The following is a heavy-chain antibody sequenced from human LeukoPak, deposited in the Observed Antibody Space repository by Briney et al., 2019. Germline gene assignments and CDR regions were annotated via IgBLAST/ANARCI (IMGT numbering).Heavy chain of an antibody. J-gene: IGHJ4*02. V-gene: IGHV4-59*01. CDR1: GGSISSYY. CDR2: IYYTGST. CDR3: ARDFYHDY. D-gene: IGHD2-2*01. Sequence: SETLSLTCTVSGGSISSYYWSWIRQPPGKGLEWIGYIYYTGSTNYNPSLQSRVTISVDTSKNQFSLKLTSVTAADAAVYYCARDFYHDYWGQGTLVTVSS.